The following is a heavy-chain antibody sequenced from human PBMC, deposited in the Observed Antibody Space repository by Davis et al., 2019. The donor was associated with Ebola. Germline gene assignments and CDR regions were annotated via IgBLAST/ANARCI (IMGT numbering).Heavy chain of an antibody. D-gene: IGHD6-19*01. V-gene: IGHV1-18*01. CDR1: GYTFNSHG. Sequence: SVKVSCKASGYTFNSHGISWVRQAPGQGLEWMAWISAHDGHTNYAQKFQGRLTLTTDTSTSTVYMELRSLTSDDTAKYYCARGRNGGWDFDYWGQGTLVPVSS. J-gene: IGHJ4*02. CDR2: ISAHDGHT. CDR3: ARGRNGGWDFDY.